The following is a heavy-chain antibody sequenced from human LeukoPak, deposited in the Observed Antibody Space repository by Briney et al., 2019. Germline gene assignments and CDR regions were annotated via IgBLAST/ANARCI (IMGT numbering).Heavy chain of an antibody. D-gene: IGHD3-22*01. CDR3: AKPNGYGLIDI. CDR2: INYSGTT. CDR1: GESISGYH. V-gene: IGHV4-34*01. Sequence: PSETLSLTCEVHGESISGYHWSWIRQSPGKGLEWIGEINYSGTTTYNPSLKSRVTISLDTSRNQFSLKLNSVTAADTAVYYCAKPNGYGLIDIWGQGTMVTVSS. J-gene: IGHJ3*02.